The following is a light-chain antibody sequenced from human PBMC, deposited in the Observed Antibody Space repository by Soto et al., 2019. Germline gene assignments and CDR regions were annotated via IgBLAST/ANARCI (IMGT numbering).Light chain of an antibody. V-gene: IGKV3D-20*01. J-gene: IGKJ2*01. CDR1: QSVNSGS. Sequence: EIVLTQSPATLSLSPGERATLSCGASQSVNSGSLARYPQKPGLGPGHLFYDASSRATDTPDRFSGSGSGTDFTHTISRLEPEDFAVYYCQQYGSSPYTFGQGTKLEMK. CDR3: QQYGSSPYT. CDR2: DAS.